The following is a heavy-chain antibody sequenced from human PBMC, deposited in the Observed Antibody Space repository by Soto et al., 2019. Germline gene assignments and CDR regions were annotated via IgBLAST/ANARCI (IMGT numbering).Heavy chain of an antibody. Sequence: ASVKVSCKVSGYTLTELCMHWVRQSPGKGLEWMGGFDPEDGETIYAQKFQGRVTMTEDTSTDTAYMELSSLRSEDTAVYYCATIRPRYCSGGSCYDFDYWGQGALVTVSS. CDR1: GYTLTELC. CDR2: FDPEDGET. V-gene: IGHV1-24*01. D-gene: IGHD2-15*01. J-gene: IGHJ4*02. CDR3: ATIRPRYCSGGSCYDFDY.